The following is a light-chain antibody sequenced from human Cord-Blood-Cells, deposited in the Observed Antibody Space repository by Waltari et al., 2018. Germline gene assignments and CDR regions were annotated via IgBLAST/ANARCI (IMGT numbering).Light chain of an antibody. Sequence: QSALTQPASVSGSPGQSITISCTGTNSDDGGYNYVSWYQQHPGKTPKLMIYDVSNRPSGVSNRFSGSKSGNTASLTISGLQAEDEADYYCSSYTSSSNVVFGGGTKLTVL. V-gene: IGLV2-14*01. J-gene: IGLJ2*01. CDR3: SSYTSSSNVV. CDR2: DVS. CDR1: NSDDGGYNY.